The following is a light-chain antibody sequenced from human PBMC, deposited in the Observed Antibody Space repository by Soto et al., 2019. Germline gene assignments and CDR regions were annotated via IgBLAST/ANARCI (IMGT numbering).Light chain of an antibody. CDR3: QQYNSWT. V-gene: IGKV1-5*03. CDR1: QSISSW. Sequence: DIQMTQARSTLSASVGDRVTITCRASQSISSWLAWYQQKPGKAPKLLIYRASSLESGVPSRFSGSGSGTEFTLTISSLQPDDFATYYCQQYNSWTFGQGTKVEIK. CDR2: RAS. J-gene: IGKJ1*01.